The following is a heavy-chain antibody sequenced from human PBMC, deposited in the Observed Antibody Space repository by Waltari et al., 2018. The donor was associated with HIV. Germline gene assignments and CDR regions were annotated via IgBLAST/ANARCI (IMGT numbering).Heavy chain of an antibody. D-gene: IGHD2-8*01. CDR2: IDNDGRVI. CDR1: GFVFGSHW. V-gene: IGHV3-74*03. Sequence: VASGGNVVQPGGSLRLSCTASGFVFGSHWMHWVRQSPGGGLFWVSRIDNDGRVIKYANSVKGRFTLSRDNTKEMLFLEMKSLRSEDSGIYYCVKDVAVTHYGVYYSGLDVWGQGTTVTV. CDR3: VKDVAVTHYGVYYSGLDV. J-gene: IGHJ6*02.